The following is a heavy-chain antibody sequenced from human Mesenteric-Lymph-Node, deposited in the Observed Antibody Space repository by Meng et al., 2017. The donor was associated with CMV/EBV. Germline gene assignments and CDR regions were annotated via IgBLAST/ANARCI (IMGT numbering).Heavy chain of an antibody. J-gene: IGHJ4*02. CDR3: ARHQRWLKSEGGFNY. D-gene: IGHD4-23*01. CDR1: GGSFSGYY. Sequence: QVQVQQVGAGLFKPSETLSLTCAVYGGSFSGYYWSWIRQPPGKGLEWIGEINHSGSTNYNPSLKSRVTISVDTSKNQFSLKLSSVTAADTAVYYCARHQRWLKSEGGFNYWGQGTLVTVSS. V-gene: IGHV4-34*01. CDR2: INHSGST.